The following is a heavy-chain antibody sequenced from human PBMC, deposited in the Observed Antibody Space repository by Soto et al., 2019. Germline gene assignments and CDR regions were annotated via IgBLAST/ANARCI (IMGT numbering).Heavy chain of an antibody. J-gene: IGHJ4*02. CDR1: GFTFSSHS. CDR2: ISGSGTYT. CDR3: VKEANPFVNSEVMIVFDS. Sequence: GGSLRLSCATSGFTFSSHSMNWVRQAPGKGLEWVSSISGSGTYTYFAESVKGRCTISRDNAKNSLDLLVNSLTAEDTALYYCVKEANPFVNSEVMIVFDSWGQGTLVTVSS. D-gene: IGHD2-21*01. V-gene: IGHV3-21*01.